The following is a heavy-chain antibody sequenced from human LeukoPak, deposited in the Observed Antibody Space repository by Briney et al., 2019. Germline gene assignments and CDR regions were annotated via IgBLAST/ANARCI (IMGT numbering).Heavy chain of an antibody. V-gene: IGHV3-21*01. J-gene: IGHJ4*02. CDR2: ISSSSSYI. Sequence: GGSLRLSCAASGFTFSSYSMNWVRQAPGKGLEWVSSISSSSSYIYYADSVKGRFTISRDNAKNSLYLQMNSLRAEDTAVYYCARARGVVRGVIIVEGDYWGQGTLVTVSS. CDR1: GFTFSSYS. CDR3: ARARGVVRGVIIVEGDY. D-gene: IGHD3-10*01.